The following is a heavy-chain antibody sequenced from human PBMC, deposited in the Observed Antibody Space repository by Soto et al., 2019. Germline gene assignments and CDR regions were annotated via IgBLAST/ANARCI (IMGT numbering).Heavy chain of an antibody. Sequence: ASVKVSCKASGYTFTSYGISRVRQAPGQGLEWMGWISAYNGNTNYAQKLQGRVTMTTDTSTSTAYMELRSLRSDDTAVYYCARGAKYCTDGVGYGSYYYYYYGMDVWGQGTTVTVSS. CDR1: GYTFTSYG. CDR3: ARGAKYCTDGVGYGSYYYYYYGMDV. CDR2: ISAYNGNT. J-gene: IGHJ6*02. D-gene: IGHD2-8*01. V-gene: IGHV1-18*04.